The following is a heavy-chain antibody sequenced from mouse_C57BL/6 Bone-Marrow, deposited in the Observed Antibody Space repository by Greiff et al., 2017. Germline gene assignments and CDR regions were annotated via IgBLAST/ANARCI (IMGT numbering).Heavy chain of an antibody. CDR3: ARFRRYYGPDWYCDG. D-gene: IGHD1-2*01. Sequence: VQLQQSGAELAKPGASVKLSCKASGYTFTSYWMHWVKQRPGQGLEWIGYINPSSGYTKYNQKFKDKATLTADKSSSTAYMQLSSRTYEDSAVYYCARFRRYYGPDWYCDGWGTGTTVTGSA. CDR2: INPSSGYT. V-gene: IGHV1-7*01. CDR1: GYTFTSYW. J-gene: IGHJ1*03.